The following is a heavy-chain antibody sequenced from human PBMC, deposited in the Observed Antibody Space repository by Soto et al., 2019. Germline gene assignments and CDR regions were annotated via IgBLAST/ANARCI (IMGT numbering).Heavy chain of an antibody. V-gene: IGHV4-59*08. Sequence: SETLSLTCTVSGGSISSYYWSWIRQPPGKGLEWIGYIYYSGSTNYNPSLKSRVTISVDTSKNQFSLKLSSVTAADTAVYYCARAGGLGAVAVDSWGQGTLVTVSS. D-gene: IGHD6-19*01. CDR3: ARAGGLGAVAVDS. CDR2: IYYSGST. CDR1: GGSISSYY. J-gene: IGHJ4*02.